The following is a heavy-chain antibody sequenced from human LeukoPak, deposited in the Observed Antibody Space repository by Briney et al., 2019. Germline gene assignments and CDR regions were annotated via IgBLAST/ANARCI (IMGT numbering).Heavy chain of an antibody. D-gene: IGHD2-2*01. CDR3: ARESCSSTSCPLTLGY. CDR2: ISYDGSNK. J-gene: IGHJ4*02. Sequence: QSGGSLRLPCAASGFTFSSYAMHWVRQAPGKGLEWVAVISYDGSNKYYADSVKGRFTISRDNSKNTLYLQMNSLRAEDTAVYYCARESCSSTSCPLTLGYWGQGTLVTVSS. CDR1: GFTFSSYA. V-gene: IGHV3-30-3*01.